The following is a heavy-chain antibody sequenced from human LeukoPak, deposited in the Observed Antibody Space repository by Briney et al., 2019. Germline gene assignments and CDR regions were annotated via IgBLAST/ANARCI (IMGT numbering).Heavy chain of an antibody. D-gene: IGHD3/OR15-3a*01. CDR2: IYTSGTT. J-gene: IGHJ5*02. CDR1: GGSISSSY. CDR3: ARHAFGLLNNWFDP. V-gene: IGHV4-4*09. Sequence: PSETLSLTCTVSGGSISSSYWSWIRQPPGKGLEWVGYIYTSGTTNYNPSLKSRVTISVDTSKNQFSLKLSSVIAADTAVYYCARHAFGLLNNWFDPWGQGTLVTVSS.